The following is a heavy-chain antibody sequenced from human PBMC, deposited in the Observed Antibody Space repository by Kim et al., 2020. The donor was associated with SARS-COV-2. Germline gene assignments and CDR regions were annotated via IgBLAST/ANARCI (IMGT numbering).Heavy chain of an antibody. D-gene: IGHD2-2*03. Sequence: GGSLRLSCAASGFTFSSYDMSWVRQAPGKGLEWVSVICNGGTTNYYAYAMGGLSTISRNTYKTTLYLQINSMTADDTAVYYGASGSCDVVFDYYCQGTVV. J-gene: IGHJ4*02. CDR3: ASGSCDVVFDY. CDR1: GFTFSSYD. V-gene: IGHV3-23*03. CDR2: ICNGGTTN.